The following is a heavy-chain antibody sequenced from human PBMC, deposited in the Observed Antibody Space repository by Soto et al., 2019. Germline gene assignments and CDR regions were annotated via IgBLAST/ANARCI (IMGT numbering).Heavy chain of an antibody. V-gene: IGHV3-23*01. Sequence: EVQLLESEGGLVQPGGSLRLSCAASRFTFSSYAMSWVRQPPGKGLEWVSPITGSGGSTYNADSVKGRFTISRDNSKNTLFLQMNSLRAEDTAVYYCAKDRLRDGSSRQGFDYWGRGTLVTVSS. CDR2: ITGSGGST. CDR1: RFTFSSYA. J-gene: IGHJ4*02. D-gene: IGHD6-6*01. CDR3: AKDRLRDGSSRQGFDY.